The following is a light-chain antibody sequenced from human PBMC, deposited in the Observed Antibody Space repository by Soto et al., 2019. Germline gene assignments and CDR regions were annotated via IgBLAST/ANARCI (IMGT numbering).Light chain of an antibody. V-gene: IGKV3-11*01. CDR3: QQRSNWPRT. Sequence: SVVTQSPSTLSLSPGERATLSCRASQSVSSYLAWYQQKPGQAPRLLIYDASNRATGIPARFSGSGSGTNFTLTISSLEPEDFAVYYCQQRSNWPRTFGPGTKVDIK. J-gene: IGKJ3*01. CDR2: DAS. CDR1: QSVSSY.